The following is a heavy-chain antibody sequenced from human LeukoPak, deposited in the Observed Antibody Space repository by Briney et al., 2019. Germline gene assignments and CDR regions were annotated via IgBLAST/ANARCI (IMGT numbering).Heavy chain of an antibody. D-gene: IGHD1-1*01. V-gene: IGHV3-21*06. CDR1: GFTFNSYT. CDR2: IRSNSRGI. J-gene: IGHJ6*02. CDR3: ARDGASIDDQYYGLDV. Sequence: GGSLRLSCAASGFTFNSYTMNWVRQAPGKGLESVSSIRSNSRGINYADSVKGRFTISRDNDKNTVFLEMNSLRAEDTAVYYCARDGASIDDQYYGLDVWGQGATVTVSS.